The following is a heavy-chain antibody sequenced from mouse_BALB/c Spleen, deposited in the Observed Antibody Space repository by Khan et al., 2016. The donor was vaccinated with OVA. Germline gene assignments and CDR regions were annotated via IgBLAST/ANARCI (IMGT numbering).Heavy chain of an antibody. CDR1: GYTFINYW. J-gene: IGHJ2*01. CDR2: INPSTGYT. D-gene: IGHD1-1*01. V-gene: IGHV1-7*01. Sequence: QVHVKQSGAELAKPGASVKMSCKASGYTFINYWILWIKQRPGPGLVWIGYINPSTGYTEYNQNFQDQATLPADISSSTAYMQLSSLTSEDSAVYYCARRGLRWDFDYWGQGTTLTVSS. CDR3: ARRGLRWDFDY.